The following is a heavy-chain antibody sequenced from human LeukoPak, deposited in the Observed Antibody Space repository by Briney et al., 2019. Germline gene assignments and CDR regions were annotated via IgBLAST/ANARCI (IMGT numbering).Heavy chain of an antibody. D-gene: IGHD2-15*01. CDR1: GGSISSSSYY. V-gene: IGHV4-39*01. J-gene: IGHJ5*02. CDR3: AGITLGYCSGGSCYSEGFDP. Sequence: SETLSLTCTVSGGSISSSSYYWGWIRQPPGKGLEWIGGIYYSGSTYYNPSLKSRVTISVDTSKNQFSLKLSSVTAADTAVYYCAGITLGYCSGGSCYSEGFDPWGQGTLVTVSS. CDR2: IYYSGST.